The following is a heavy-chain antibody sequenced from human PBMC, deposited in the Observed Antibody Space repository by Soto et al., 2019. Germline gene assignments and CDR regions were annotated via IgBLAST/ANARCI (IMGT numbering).Heavy chain of an antibody. CDR2: IYHTGST. D-gene: IGHD3-22*01. V-gene: IGHV4-30-2*01. CDR3: ARANDGPSGYYFGS. Sequence: SETLSLTCTVSGDSISSGGYSWSWIRQPPQKGLEWIGYIYHTGSTSYSPSLKSRVTISVDKSKNQFSLILNSVTAADTGIYYCARANDGPSGYYFGSWGKGTLGT. CDR1: GDSISSGGYS. J-gene: IGHJ4*02.